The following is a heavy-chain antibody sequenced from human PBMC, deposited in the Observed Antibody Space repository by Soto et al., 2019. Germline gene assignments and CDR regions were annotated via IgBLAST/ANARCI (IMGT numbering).Heavy chain of an antibody. CDR3: ARAAYSGSYQGYFDY. CDR1: GDSVSSNSAT. Sequence: QTLSLTCAISGDSVSSNSATWNWIRPSPSRGLEWLGRTYYRSKWYSDYAVSVKSRITINPDTSKNQFSLQLNSVTPEDTAVYYCARAAYSGSYQGYFDYWGHGTLVTVSS. D-gene: IGHD1-26*01. V-gene: IGHV6-1*01. CDR2: TYYRSKWYS. J-gene: IGHJ4*01.